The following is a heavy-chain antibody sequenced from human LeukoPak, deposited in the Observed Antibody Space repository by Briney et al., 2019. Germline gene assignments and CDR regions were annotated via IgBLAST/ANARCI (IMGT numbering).Heavy chain of an antibody. D-gene: IGHD2-2*03. CDR1: GFTFSSYA. CDR2: ISYDGSNK. CDR3: ARDGYCSSTSCYYFDY. V-gene: IGHV3-30-3*01. Sequence: GGSLRLSCAASGFTFSSYAMPWVRQAPGKGLEWVAVISYDGSNKYYADSVKGRFTISRDNSKNTLYLQMNSLRAEDTAVYYCARDGYCSSTSCYYFDYWGQGTLVTASS. J-gene: IGHJ4*02.